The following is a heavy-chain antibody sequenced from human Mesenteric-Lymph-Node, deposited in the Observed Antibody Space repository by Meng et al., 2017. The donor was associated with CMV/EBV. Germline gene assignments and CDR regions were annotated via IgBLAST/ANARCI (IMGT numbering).Heavy chain of an antibody. Sequence: GESLKISCAASGFTLSYYGMNWVRQTPGKGLEWVAFIRHDGSNKYYADSVKGRFTISRDNSKNTLFLQMNSLRTEDTAVYYCAKGHTYCSGDSCHLDYWGQGTLVTVSS. CDR3: AKGHTYCSGDSCHLDY. V-gene: IGHV3-30*02. CDR1: GFTLSYYG. CDR2: IRHDGSNK. D-gene: IGHD2-15*01. J-gene: IGHJ4*02.